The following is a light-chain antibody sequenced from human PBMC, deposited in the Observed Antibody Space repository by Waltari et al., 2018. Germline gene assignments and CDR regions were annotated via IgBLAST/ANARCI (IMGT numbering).Light chain of an antibody. J-gene: IGKJ1*01. Sequence: IVMTQSPATLSVSPGEGATLSCKASQSLSSNLAWYQQKPGQLPRLLIYGASTRATGIPARFRGSGSGTEFTPTISSLQAEDFAVYYCQERGRTFGQGTKVEIK. CDR1: QSLSSN. V-gene: IGKV3-15*01. CDR2: GAS. CDR3: QERGRT.